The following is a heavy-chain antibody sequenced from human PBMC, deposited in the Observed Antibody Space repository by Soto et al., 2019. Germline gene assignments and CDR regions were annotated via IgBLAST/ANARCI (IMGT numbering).Heavy chain of an antibody. Sequence: TGGSLRLSCEASGFTFSSYGMHWVRQAPGQGLEWVAVISYDGSNISYADSVKGRFTISRDNSKRTIFLQMNSLTAEDTAVYYRTKDVNAYSDYYYCVMSVWGDGTAVTVSS. CDR1: GFTFSSYG. J-gene: IGHJ6*04. CDR2: ISYDGSNI. CDR3: TKDVNAYSDYYYCVMSV. V-gene: IGHV3-30*18. D-gene: IGHD4-4*01.